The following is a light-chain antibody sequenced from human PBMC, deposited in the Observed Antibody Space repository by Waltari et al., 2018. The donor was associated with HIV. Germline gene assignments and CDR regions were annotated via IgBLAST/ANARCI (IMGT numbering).Light chain of an antibody. CDR3: GTWDTSLAAYV. J-gene: IGLJ1*01. Sequence: QSILTRPPSVSATPGPNVNISCSVHTSIIPITYVSWYQYIPGTAPKLLIFENDKRPSGIPDRFSGAKSGTSATLGIIGLQPGDEADYYCGTWDTSLAAYVFTPGTKVIV. CDR1: TSIIPITY. V-gene: IGLV1-51*01. CDR2: END.